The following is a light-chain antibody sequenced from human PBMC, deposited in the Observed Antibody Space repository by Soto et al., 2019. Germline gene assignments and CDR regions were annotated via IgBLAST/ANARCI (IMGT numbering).Light chain of an antibody. CDR3: QQYNDWPYT. CDR1: QSVRNN. J-gene: IGKJ2*01. V-gene: IGKV3-15*01. Sequence: EIVMTQSPATLSVSPGERATLSCRASQSVRNNLAWYQQKPGQAPSLLIYGASTGATGIPAKFSGSGSETEFNLTISSMQSEDFAVYYCQQYNDWPYTFXPGTKVDIK. CDR2: GAS.